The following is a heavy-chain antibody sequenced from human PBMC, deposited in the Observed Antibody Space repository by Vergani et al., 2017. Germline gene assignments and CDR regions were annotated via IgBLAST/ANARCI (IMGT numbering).Heavy chain of an antibody. J-gene: IGHJ6*03. D-gene: IGHD4-11*01. Sequence: QVQLQQWGGGLLQPSETLSLTCVVNGGSFTSYHWTWIRQSPGEGLEWVGDIDHTGRPDYNPSLKSRLTMSVDKSRNQFSLTLNSVTATDTAIYFCARVNTETNGHLYYDYYLDVWGQGTAVTVS. V-gene: IGHV4-34*01. CDR3: ARVNTETNGHLYYDYYLDV. CDR2: IDHTGRP. CDR1: GGSFTSYH.